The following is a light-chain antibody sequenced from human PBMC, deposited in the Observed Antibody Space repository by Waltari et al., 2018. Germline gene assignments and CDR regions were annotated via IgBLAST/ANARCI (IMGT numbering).Light chain of an antibody. J-gene: IGKJ4*01. V-gene: IGKV1-39*01. Sequence: IQMTQSPPSLSASVGDRVTITCRASQSITTFLNWYQQKPGKAPKLLIYAASSLQGGAPSRFSGSGSGTDFTLTINSLQPEDFATYFCQQTSGTPLTFGGGTKVEI. CDR1: QSITTF. CDR3: QQTSGTPLT. CDR2: AAS.